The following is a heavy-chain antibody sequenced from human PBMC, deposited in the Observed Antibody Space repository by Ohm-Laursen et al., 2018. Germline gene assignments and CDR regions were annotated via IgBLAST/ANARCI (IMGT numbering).Heavy chain of an antibody. V-gene: IGHV3-73*01. J-gene: IGHJ3*02. CDR2: IRSRTNSYAT. CDR3: TRQPYDADAFDI. CDR1: GFTFSGSA. D-gene: IGHD3-22*01. Sequence: SLRLSCAAFGFTFSGSAIHWVRQPSGKGLEWVGRIRSRTNSYATTYSASVKGRFTISRDDSKNTAYLQMNSLKTEDTAVYYCTRQPYDADAFDIWGQGTMVTVSS.